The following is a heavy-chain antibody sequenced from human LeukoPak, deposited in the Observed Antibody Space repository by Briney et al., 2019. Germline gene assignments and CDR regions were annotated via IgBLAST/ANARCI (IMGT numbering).Heavy chain of an antibody. CDR2: IRFDGSHQ. CDR1: GFTFSSYG. D-gene: IGHD5-12*01. CDR3: ARVKRGGYDSFDY. J-gene: IGHJ4*02. Sequence: GGSLRLSCAASGFTFSSYGMRWVRQAPGKGLEWVAFIRFDGSHQYYADSVKGRFTITRDNSMNTLYLHLNSLRPEDTALYYCARVKRGGYDSFDYWGQGTLVTVSS. V-gene: IGHV3-30*02.